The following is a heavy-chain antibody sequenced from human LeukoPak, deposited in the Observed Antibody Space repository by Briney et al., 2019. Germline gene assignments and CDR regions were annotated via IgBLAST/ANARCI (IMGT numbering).Heavy chain of an antibody. CDR2: IWYDGSNK. Sequence: GGSLRLSCAASGFTFSSYGMHWVRQAPGKGLEWVAVIWYDGSNKYYADSVKGRFTISRDNSKNTLYLQMNSLRAEDTAVYYCARAVTTYGRFDYWGQGTLVTVSS. D-gene: IGHD4-17*01. CDR3: ARAVTTYGRFDY. J-gene: IGHJ4*02. V-gene: IGHV3-33*01. CDR1: GFTFSSYG.